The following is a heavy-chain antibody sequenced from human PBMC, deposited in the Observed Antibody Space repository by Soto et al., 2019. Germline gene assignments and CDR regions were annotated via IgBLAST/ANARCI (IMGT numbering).Heavy chain of an antibody. J-gene: IGHJ5*01. D-gene: IGHD4-4*01. CDR3: AQRTPTYTSKWFGF. CDR1: GFAFGSYA. CDR2: LGGDGTDP. V-gene: IGHV3-23*01. Sequence: GGSLRLSCAASGFAFGSYAMSWVRQTPEKGLEWVSTLGGDGTDPYYSDSVKGRFTISRDNSRATLYLQMNSLRAVDAALYFWAQRTPTYTSKWFGFWGHGTLVTVSS.